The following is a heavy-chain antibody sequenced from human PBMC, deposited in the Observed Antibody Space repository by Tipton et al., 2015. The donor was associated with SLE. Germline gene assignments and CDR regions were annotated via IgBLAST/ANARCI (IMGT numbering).Heavy chain of an antibody. Sequence: GSLRLSCAASRFTFSSYAMSWVRQAPGKGLEWVSAISGSGGSTYYADSVKGRFTISRDNSKNTLYLQMNSLRAEDTAVYYCAKEGYYGSGTRDAFDIWGQGTMVTVSS. V-gene: IGHV3-23*01. D-gene: IGHD3-10*01. CDR1: RFTFSSYA. J-gene: IGHJ3*02. CDR2: ISGSGGST. CDR3: AKEGYYGSGTRDAFDI.